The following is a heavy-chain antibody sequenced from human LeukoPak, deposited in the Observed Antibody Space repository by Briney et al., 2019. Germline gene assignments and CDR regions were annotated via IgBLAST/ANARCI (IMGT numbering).Heavy chain of an antibody. J-gene: IGHJ6*03. CDR1: GYTFTSYD. Sequence: ASVKVSCKASGYTFTSYDINWVRQATGQGLEWMGWMNPNSGNTGYAQKFQGRVTMTRNTSISTAYMELSSLRSEDTAVYYCVREGYYYDSSGYYASYYYYYMDVWGKGTTVTVSS. CDR3: VREGYYYDSSGYYASYYYYYMDV. CDR2: MNPNSGNT. V-gene: IGHV1-8*01. D-gene: IGHD3-22*01.